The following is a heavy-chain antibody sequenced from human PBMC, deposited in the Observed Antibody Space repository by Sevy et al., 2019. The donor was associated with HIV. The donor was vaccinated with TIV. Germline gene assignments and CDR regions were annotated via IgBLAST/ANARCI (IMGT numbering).Heavy chain of an antibody. CDR1: GGSFSTSY. Sequence: SETLSLTCTISGGSFSTSYWTWIRQSPGKGLEWIGFIYYNVNTNYNPSLKSRVTISADTSKNQFSLKLSSVTAADTAVYYCARDSYNTSYYDWYFDLWGRGTLVTVSS. V-gene: IGHV4-59*01. J-gene: IGHJ2*01. CDR3: ARDSYNTSYYDWYFDL. D-gene: IGHD3-22*01. CDR2: IYYNVNT.